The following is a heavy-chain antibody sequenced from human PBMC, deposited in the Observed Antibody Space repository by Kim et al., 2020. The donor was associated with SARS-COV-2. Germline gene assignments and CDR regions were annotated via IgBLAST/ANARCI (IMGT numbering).Heavy chain of an antibody. CDR3: ATERDGFDM. CDR2: T. J-gene: IGHJ3*02. Sequence: THYADSVKGRFTIFRDETRNTLYSQVSSLRDVDTAVYYCATERDGFDMWGLGTMVTVSS. V-gene: IGHV3-30*15.